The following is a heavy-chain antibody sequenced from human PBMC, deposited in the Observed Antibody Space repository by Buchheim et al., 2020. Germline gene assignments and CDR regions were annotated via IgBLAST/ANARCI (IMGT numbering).Heavy chain of an antibody. Sequence: EVQLVESGGGLVQPGGSLRLSCAAPGFTFSSYEMNWVRQAPGKGLEWVSYISSSGSTIYYADSVKGRFTISRDNAKNSLYLQMNSLRAEDTAVYYCAATYYYDSSGYYSLGHLDYWGQGTL. J-gene: IGHJ4*02. CDR3: AATYYYDSSGYYSLGHLDY. D-gene: IGHD3-22*01. V-gene: IGHV3-48*03. CDR2: ISSSGSTI. CDR1: GFTFSSYE.